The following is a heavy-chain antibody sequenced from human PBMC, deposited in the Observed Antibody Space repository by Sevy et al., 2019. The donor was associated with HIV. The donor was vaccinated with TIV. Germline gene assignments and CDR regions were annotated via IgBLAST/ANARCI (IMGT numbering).Heavy chain of an antibody. J-gene: IGHJ3*02. CDR3: AGRYYYDSSGYYSDAFDI. V-gene: IGHV6-1*01. Sequence: SQTLSLTCAISGDSVSSNSAAWNWIRQSPSRGLEWLGRTYYRSKWYNEYAVSVKSRITINPDTSKNQFSLQLNSVTPEDTAVYYCAGRYYYDSSGYYSDAFDIWGQGTMVTVSS. CDR2: TYYRSKWYN. CDR1: GDSVSSNSAA. D-gene: IGHD3-22*01.